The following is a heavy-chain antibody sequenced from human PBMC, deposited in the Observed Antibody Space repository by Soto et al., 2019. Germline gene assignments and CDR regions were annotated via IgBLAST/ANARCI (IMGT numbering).Heavy chain of an antibody. Sequence: SETLSLTCTVSGGSISSGGYYWSWIRQHPGKGLEWIGYIYYSGSTYYNPSLKSRVTISVDTSKNQFSLKLSSVTAADTAVYYCASSTWLSPNNYFDYWGQGTLVTVSS. D-gene: IGHD3-22*01. CDR3: ASSTWLSPNNYFDY. CDR2: IYYSGST. CDR1: GGSISSGGYY. J-gene: IGHJ4*02. V-gene: IGHV4-31*03.